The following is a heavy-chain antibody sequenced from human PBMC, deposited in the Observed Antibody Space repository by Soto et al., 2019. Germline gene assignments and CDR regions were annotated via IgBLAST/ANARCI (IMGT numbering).Heavy chain of an antibody. Sequence: GGSLRLSCAASGFTVSSNYMSWVRQAPGKGLEWVSVIYSGGSTYYADSVKGRFTISRHNSKNTLYLQMNSLRAEDTAVYYCARERKDSSSWQYYFDYWGQGTLVTVSS. J-gene: IGHJ4*02. CDR3: ARERKDSSSWQYYFDY. CDR1: GFTVSSNY. V-gene: IGHV3-53*04. D-gene: IGHD6-13*01. CDR2: IYSGGST.